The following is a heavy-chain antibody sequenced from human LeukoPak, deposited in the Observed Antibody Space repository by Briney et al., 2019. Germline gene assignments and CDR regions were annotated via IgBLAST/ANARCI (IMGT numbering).Heavy chain of an antibody. J-gene: IGHJ5*02. V-gene: IGHV1-69*13. D-gene: IGHD2-2*02. CDR3: AREDCSSTSCYSQKEFRSYNWFDP. CDR1: GYTFTGYY. CDR2: IIPIFGTA. Sequence: REASVKVSCKTYGYTFTGYYMHWVRQAPGQGLEWMGGIIPIFGTANYAQKFQGRVTITADESPSTAYMELSSLRSEDTAVYYCAREDCSSTSCYSQKEFRSYNWFDPWGRGTLVTVSS.